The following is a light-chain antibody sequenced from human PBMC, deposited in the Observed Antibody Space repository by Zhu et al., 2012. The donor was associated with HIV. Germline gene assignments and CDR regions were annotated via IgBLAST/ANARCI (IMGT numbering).Light chain of an antibody. J-gene: IGKJ4*01. V-gene: IGKV1-9*01. Sequence: DIQLTHSPSFLSASVGDRVTITCRASQDISIYLAWYQQKPGKAPKLLIYPASALQSGVPSRFSGSRSGTEFTLTINSLQPEDFGTYYCQQFNTYPLTFGGGTKVEIK. CDR3: QQFNTYPLT. CDR1: QDISIY. CDR2: PAS.